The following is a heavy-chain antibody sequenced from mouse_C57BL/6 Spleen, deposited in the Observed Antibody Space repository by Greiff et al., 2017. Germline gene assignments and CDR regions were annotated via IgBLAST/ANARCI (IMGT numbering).Heavy chain of an antibody. CDR2: LRSKSSNYAT. CDR1: GFTFNTYA. J-gene: IGHJ2*02. Sequence: EVKVVESGGGLVQPKGSLKLSCAASGFTFNTYAMHWVRQAPGKGLEWVARLRSKSSNYATYYADSVKDRFTISRDDSQSMLYLQMNNVKTEDTAIDYGVRDLYSKLDYWGQGTSLTVSS. D-gene: IGHD2-5*01. CDR3: VRDLYSKLDY. V-gene: IGHV10-3*01.